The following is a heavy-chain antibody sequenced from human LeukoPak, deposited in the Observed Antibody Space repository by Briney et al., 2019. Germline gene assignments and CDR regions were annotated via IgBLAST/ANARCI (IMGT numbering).Heavy chain of an antibody. D-gene: IGHD3-10*01. CDR1: GFTFSSYA. Sequence: EGSLRLSCAASGFTFSSYAMSWVRQAPGKGLEWVSAISGSGGSTYYADSVKGRFTISRDNSKNTLYLQMNSLRAEDTAVYYCAKFGLGASSYFDYWGQGTLVTVSS. CDR2: ISGSGGST. CDR3: AKFGLGASSYFDY. J-gene: IGHJ4*02. V-gene: IGHV3-23*01.